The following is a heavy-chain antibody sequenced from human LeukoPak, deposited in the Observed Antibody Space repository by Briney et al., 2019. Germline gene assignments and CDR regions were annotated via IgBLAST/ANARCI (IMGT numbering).Heavy chain of an antibody. J-gene: IGHJ2*01. D-gene: IGHD6-13*01. CDR1: SGSITNYY. CDR2: IYFSGSS. CDR3: ARGITAASLIWYFDL. Sequence: SETLSLTCTVSSGSITNYYWSWIRQPPGKGLEWIGYIYFSGSSKYNPSLKSRVTMSVATSKNQFSLNLSSVTAADTAVYYCARGITAASLIWYFDLWGRGTLVTVSS. V-gene: IGHV4-59*01.